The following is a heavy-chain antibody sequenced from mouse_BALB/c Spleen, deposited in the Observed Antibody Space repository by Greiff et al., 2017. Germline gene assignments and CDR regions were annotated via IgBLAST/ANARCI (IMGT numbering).Heavy chain of an antibody. D-gene: IGHD1-1*01. CDR3: KRDGTPDYYGSSYGDY. CDR2: ISSGGSYT. J-gene: IGHJ2*01. CDR1: GFTFSSYT. Sequence: EVKLMESGGGLVKPGGSLKLSCAASGFTFSSYTMSWVRQTPEKRLEWVATISSGGSYTYYPDSVKGRFTISRDNAKNTLYLQMSSLKSEDTAMYYCKRDGTPDYYGSSYGDYWGQGTTLTVSS. V-gene: IGHV5-6-4*01.